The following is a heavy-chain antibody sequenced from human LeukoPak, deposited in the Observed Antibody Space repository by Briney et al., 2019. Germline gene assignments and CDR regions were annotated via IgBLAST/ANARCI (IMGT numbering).Heavy chain of an antibody. J-gene: IGHJ4*02. Sequence: GGSLRFSCAASGFTFSSYAISWVRQAPGKGLEWVSAISGSGGSTYYADSVKGRFTISRDNSRNTLYLQMNSLRAEDTAVYYCAKDLVSRDYDIYDYWGQGTLVTVSS. V-gene: IGHV3-23*01. CDR2: ISGSGGST. D-gene: IGHD3-9*01. CDR3: AKDLVSRDYDIYDY. CDR1: GFTFSSYA.